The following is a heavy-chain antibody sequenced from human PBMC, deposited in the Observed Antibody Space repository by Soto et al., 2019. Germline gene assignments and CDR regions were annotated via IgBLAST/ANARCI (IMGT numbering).Heavy chain of an antibody. CDR1: GFTFSTYG. D-gene: IGHD3-10*02. CDR3: AREVCSGNYVFDY. J-gene: IGHJ4*02. Sequence: EVQLVESGGGLVQPGGSLRLSCAASGFTFSTYGMDWVRQAPGKGLEWVSYISSGSSSTHYADSVKGRFTISRDNGKNSLFLQMNSLRDEDTAVYYCAREVCSGNYVFDYWGQGILVTVSS. V-gene: IGHV3-48*02. CDR2: ISSGSSST.